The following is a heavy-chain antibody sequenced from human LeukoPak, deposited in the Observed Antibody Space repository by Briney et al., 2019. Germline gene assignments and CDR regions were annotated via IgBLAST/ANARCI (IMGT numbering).Heavy chain of an antibody. J-gene: IGHJ6*03. CDR3: ARASRDGYPSYYYMDV. CDR1: GFTFSSYS. CDR2: ISSSSSYI. Sequence: PGGSLRLSCAASGFTFSSYSMNWVRQAPGKGLEWVSSISSSSSYIYYADSVKGRFIISRDNAKNSLYLKMNSLRAEDTAVYYCARASRDGYPSYYYMDVWGKGTTVTVSS. D-gene: IGHD5-24*01. V-gene: IGHV3-21*01.